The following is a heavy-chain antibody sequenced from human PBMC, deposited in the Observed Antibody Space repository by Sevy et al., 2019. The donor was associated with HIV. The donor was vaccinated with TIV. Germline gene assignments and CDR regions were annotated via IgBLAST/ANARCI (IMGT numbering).Heavy chain of an antibody. CDR3: ARDGYCSGGSCYPNYYYGMDV. Sequence: ASVKVSCKASGYTFTSYGISWVRQAPGQGLEWMGWISAYNGNTNYAQKLQGRVTMTTDTSTSTAYMEVRSPRSDDTAVYYCARDGYCSGGSCYPNYYYGMDVWGQGTTVTVSS. CDR2: ISAYNGNT. D-gene: IGHD2-15*01. V-gene: IGHV1-18*01. J-gene: IGHJ6*02. CDR1: GYTFTSYG.